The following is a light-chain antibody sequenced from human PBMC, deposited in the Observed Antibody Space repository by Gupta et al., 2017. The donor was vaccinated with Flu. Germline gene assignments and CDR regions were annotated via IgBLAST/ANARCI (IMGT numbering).Light chain of an antibody. CDR1: QSISNY. Sequence: DIQMTQSPSSLSASVGDRVTLTCRASQSISNYLNWFQQKPGKAPKLLMYAASTLPSGVPSRFSGGRSGTDFTLTINNLQPEDFATYYCQQRYSTPWTFGQGTKVDIK. CDR2: AAS. J-gene: IGKJ1*01. V-gene: IGKV1-39*01. CDR3: QQRYSTPWT.